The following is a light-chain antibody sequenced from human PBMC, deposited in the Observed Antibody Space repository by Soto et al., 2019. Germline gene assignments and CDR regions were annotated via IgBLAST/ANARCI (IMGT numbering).Light chain of an antibody. CDR3: CIYAVTFYV. CDR1: SSDVGTYDF. CDR2: HVS. Sequence: QSVLTQPRSLSGSPGQSVTSSCTGTSSDVGTYDFGSCYHQPPGQARRLMIFHVSKRPSGVTDSFSGCQPGNTASMTISGLQAEDAVDYNCCIYAVTFYVFRSGTSVPVL. V-gene: IGLV2-11*01. J-gene: IGLJ1*01.